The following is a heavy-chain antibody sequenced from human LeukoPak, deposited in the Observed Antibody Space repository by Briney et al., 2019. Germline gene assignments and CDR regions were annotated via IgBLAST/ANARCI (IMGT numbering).Heavy chain of an antibody. Sequence: GGSLRLSCAASGFTFSSYAMSWVRQAPGKGLEWVSAISGSGGSTYYADSVKGRFTISRDNSKNTLYLQMNSLRAEDTAVYYCARDRGYYYGSGSHFDYWGQGTLVTVSS. D-gene: IGHD3-10*01. CDR2: ISGSGGST. CDR1: GFTFSSYA. V-gene: IGHV3-23*01. J-gene: IGHJ4*02. CDR3: ARDRGYYYGSGSHFDY.